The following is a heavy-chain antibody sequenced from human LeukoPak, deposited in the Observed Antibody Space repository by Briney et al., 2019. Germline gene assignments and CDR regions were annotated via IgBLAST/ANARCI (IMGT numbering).Heavy chain of an antibody. CDR1: GFSFSSYA. CDR2: ISSGGDRT. D-gene: IGHD3-16*01. Sequence: QTGGSLRLSCAATGFSFSSYALSWVRQAPGKGLEWVSAISSGGDRTYYADSVTGRFTISRDNSKNMLFLQMSSLRAEDAAMYYCTREAXATGXXYDWXQGTLVTVFS. J-gene: IGHJ4*02. V-gene: IGHV3-23*01. CDR3: TREAXATGXXYD.